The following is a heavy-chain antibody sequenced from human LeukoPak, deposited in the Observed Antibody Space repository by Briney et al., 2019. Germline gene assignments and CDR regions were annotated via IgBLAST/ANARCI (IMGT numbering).Heavy chain of an antibody. V-gene: IGHV1-2*02. D-gene: IGHD2-15*01. CDR1: GYTFTGYY. CDR3: AREADSFPEYCSGGSCDGQ. CDR2: INPNSGGT. J-gene: IGHJ4*02. Sequence: ASVKVSCKASGYTFTGYYMHWVRQAPGQGLEWMGWINPNSGGTNYAQKFQGRVTMTRDTSTSTAYMELSRLRSDDTAVYYCAREADSFPEYCSGGSCDGQWGQGTLVTVSS.